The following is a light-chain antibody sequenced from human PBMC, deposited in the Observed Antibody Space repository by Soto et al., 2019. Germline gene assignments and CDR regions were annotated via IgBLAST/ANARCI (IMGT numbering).Light chain of an antibody. Sequence: QSALTQPASVSGSPGQSITISCTGTSSDVGGYDYVSWYQQHPGKAPKLMIYDVSNRPSGVSNRFSGSKSGNTASLTISGLQAEDEADYYCSSYTSGTTVVFGGGTKLTVL. CDR2: DVS. CDR3: SSYTSGTTVV. V-gene: IGLV2-14*01. J-gene: IGLJ2*01. CDR1: SSDVGGYDY.